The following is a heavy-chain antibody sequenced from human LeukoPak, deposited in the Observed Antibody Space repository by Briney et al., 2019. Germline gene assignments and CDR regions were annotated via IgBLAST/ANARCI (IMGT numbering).Heavy chain of an antibody. J-gene: IGHJ4*02. V-gene: IGHV3-73*01. CDR1: GFTFSGSA. CDR2: IRSKANSYAT. Sequence: GGSLRLSCAASGFTFSGSAMHWVHQASGKGLEWVGRIRSKANSYATAYAASVKGRFTISRDDSKNTAYLQMNSLKTEDTAVYYCARDRFLRRPEPAEYWGQGTLVTVSS. D-gene: IGHD2/OR15-2a*01. CDR3: ARDRFLRRPEPAEY.